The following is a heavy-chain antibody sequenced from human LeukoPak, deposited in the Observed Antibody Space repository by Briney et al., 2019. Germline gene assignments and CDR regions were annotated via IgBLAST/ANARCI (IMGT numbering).Heavy chain of an antibody. J-gene: IGHJ4*02. Sequence: GGSLRLSCAASGFTFSRRWMHWVRQAPGKGLVWVSRINSDGSSTSYADSVEGRFTISRDNAKNTLYLQMNSLRAEDTAVYYCKSGIVATIGDYWGQGTLVTASS. CDR2: INSDGSST. D-gene: IGHD5-12*01. CDR3: KSGIVATIGDY. CDR1: GFTFSRRW. V-gene: IGHV3-74*01.